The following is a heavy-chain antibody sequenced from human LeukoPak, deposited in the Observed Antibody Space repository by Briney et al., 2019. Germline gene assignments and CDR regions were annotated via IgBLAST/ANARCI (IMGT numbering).Heavy chain of an antibody. CDR2: INHSGST. Sequence: SETLSLTCTVSGGSISSYYWSWIRQPPGKGLEWIGEINHSGSTNYNPSLKSRVTISVDTSKNQFSLKLSSVTAADTAVYYCARDWYSSSWYDYWGQGTLVTVSS. CDR1: GGSISSYY. V-gene: IGHV4-34*01. CDR3: ARDWYSSSWYDY. D-gene: IGHD6-13*01. J-gene: IGHJ4*02.